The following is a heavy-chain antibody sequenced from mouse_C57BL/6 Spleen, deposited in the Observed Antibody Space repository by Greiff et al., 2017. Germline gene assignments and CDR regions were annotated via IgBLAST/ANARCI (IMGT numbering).Heavy chain of an antibody. CDR3: APFITTVRYFDV. D-gene: IGHD1-1*01. Sequence: VHLVESGPELVKPGASVKISCKASGYAFSSSWMNWVKQRPGKGLEWIGRIYPGDGDTKYNGKFKGKATLTASKSSITAYMHLSSLTSEASAVYFCAPFITTVRYFDVWGTGTTVTVSS. CDR2: IYPGDGDT. J-gene: IGHJ1*03. CDR1: GYAFSSSW. V-gene: IGHV1-82*01.